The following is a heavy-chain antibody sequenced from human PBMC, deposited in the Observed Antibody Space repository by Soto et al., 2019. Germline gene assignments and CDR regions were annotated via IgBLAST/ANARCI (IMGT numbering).Heavy chain of an antibody. Sequence: QVQLQESGPGLVKPSQTLSLTCTVSGGSISSGDYYWSWIRQPPGKGLEWIGYIYYSGTTYYNPSLKSRVTIAVDTSKNQFSLKLSSVTAADTAVYYGARDSPAARGDWLDPWGQGTRVTVSS. J-gene: IGHJ5*02. CDR2: IYYSGTT. V-gene: IGHV4-30-4*01. CDR3: ARDSPAARGDWLDP. D-gene: IGHD2-15*01. CDR1: GGSISSGDYY.